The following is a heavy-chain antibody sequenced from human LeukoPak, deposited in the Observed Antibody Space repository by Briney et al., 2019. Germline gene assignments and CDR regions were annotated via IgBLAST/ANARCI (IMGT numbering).Heavy chain of an antibody. D-gene: IGHD2-2*01. CDR1: GFTFSSYA. V-gene: IGHV3-23*01. J-gene: IGHJ6*02. Sequence: GGSLRLSCAASGFTFSSYAMSWVRQAPGKGLEWVSAISGSGGSTYYADSVKGRFTISRDNSKNTLYLQMNSLRAEDTAVYYCAKWDIVVVPAAPYYYGMDVWGQGTTVTVSS. CDR2: ISGSGGST. CDR3: AKWDIVVVPAAPYYYGMDV.